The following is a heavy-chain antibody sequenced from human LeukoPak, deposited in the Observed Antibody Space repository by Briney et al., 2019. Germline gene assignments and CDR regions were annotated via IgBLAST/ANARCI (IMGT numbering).Heavy chain of an antibody. CDR2: ISGSGGNT. V-gene: IGHV3-23*01. D-gene: IGHD2-15*01. Sequence: QPGGSLRLSCAASGFTFSSYAMSWVRQAPGMGLEWVSTISGSGGNTYHADSVKGRFTISRDNSKNTLYLQMNSLRAEDTAVYYCAKDRLYCSGGSCYSFDYWGQGTLVTVSS. J-gene: IGHJ4*02. CDR1: GFTFSSYA. CDR3: AKDRLYCSGGSCYSFDY.